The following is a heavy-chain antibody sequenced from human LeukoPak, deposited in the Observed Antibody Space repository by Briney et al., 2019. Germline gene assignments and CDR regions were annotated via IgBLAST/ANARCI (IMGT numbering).Heavy chain of an antibody. CDR3: ARAGPRCSSTSCYANWFDP. J-gene: IGHJ5*02. CDR1: GGSISSGGYY. Sequence: PSETLSLTCAVSGGSISSGGYYWSWIRQHPGKGLEWIGYIYYSGSTYYNPSLKSRVTISVDTSKNQFSLKLSSVTAADTAVYYCARAGPRCSSTSCYANWFDPWGQGTLVTVSS. V-gene: IGHV4-31*11. CDR2: IYYSGST. D-gene: IGHD2-2*01.